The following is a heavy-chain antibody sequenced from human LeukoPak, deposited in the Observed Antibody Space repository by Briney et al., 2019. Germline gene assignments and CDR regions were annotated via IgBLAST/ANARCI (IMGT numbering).Heavy chain of an antibody. V-gene: IGHV3-21*01. J-gene: IGHJ4*02. CDR3: ASLSYSGSYRCGDY. CDR1: GFTFSSYS. D-gene: IGHD1-26*01. CDR2: ISCSSSYI. Sequence: GGSLRLSCAASGFTFSSYSMNWVRQAPGKGLEWVSSISCSSSYIYYADSVKGRFTISRDNAKNSLYLQMNSLRAEDTAVYYCASLSYSGSYRCGDYWGQGTLVTVSS.